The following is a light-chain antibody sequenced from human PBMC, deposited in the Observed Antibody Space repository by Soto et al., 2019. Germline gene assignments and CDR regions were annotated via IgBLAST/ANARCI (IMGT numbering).Light chain of an antibody. V-gene: IGKV1-39*01. CDR1: QGISSY. CDR2: AAS. Sequence: DIQLTQSPSFLSASVGDRVTITCRASQGISSYLAWYQQKPGKAPKLLIYAASSLQSGVPSRFSGSGSGTDFTLTISSLQPEDFATYYCQQSYSTWWTFGQGTKVDIK. CDR3: QQSYSTWWT. J-gene: IGKJ1*01.